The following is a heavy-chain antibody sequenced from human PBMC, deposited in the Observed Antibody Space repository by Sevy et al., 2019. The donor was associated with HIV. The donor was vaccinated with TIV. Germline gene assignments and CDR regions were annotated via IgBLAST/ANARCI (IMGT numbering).Heavy chain of an antibody. J-gene: IGHJ3*02. V-gene: IGHV3-11*01. CDR3: ARVGLAASGGGFGAFDM. Sequence: GGSLRLSCAASGFSFSDYYMTWIRQAPGKGLEWVSYISGSTNAIFYADSVKGRFIISRDNTKKSLYLRMNTLRAEDTAGYYCARVGLAASGGGFGAFDMWGQGTMVTVSS. CDR1: GFSFSDYY. CDR2: ISGSTNAI. D-gene: IGHD6-13*01.